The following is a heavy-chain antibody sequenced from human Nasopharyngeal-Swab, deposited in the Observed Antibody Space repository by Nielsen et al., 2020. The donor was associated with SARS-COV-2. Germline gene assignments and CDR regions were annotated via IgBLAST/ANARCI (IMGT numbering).Heavy chain of an antibody. D-gene: IGHD5-12*01. Sequence: LQWIGEINHSGSTNYNPSLKSRVTISVDTSKNQFSLKLSSVTAADTAVYYCARGGYSGYHYYYYGMDVWGQGTTVTVSS. J-gene: IGHJ6*02. V-gene: IGHV4-34*01. CDR3: ARGGYSGYHYYYYGMDV. CDR2: INHSGST.